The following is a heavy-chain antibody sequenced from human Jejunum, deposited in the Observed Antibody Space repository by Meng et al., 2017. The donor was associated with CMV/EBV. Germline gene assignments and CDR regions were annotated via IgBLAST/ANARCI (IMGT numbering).Heavy chain of an antibody. CDR1: GFTFSTYA. D-gene: IGHD3-10*01. J-gene: IGHJ4*02. Sequence: SGFTFSTYAMHLVRQAPGKGLEWVAVMAYDGSNEYYADSVRGRFTISRDNSKNTLYLQMNSLRPEDTAVYYCARDRYGVVRGVGFWGQGTLVTVSS. V-gene: IGHV3-30*04. CDR3: ARDRYGVVRGVGF. CDR2: MAYDGSNE.